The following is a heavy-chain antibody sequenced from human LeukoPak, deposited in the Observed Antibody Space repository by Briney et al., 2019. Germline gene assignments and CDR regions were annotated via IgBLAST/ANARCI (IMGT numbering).Heavy chain of an antibody. V-gene: IGHV4-39*01. Sequence: SETLSLTCTVSGGSISSSSYYWGWIRQPPGKGLEWIGSIYYSGSTYYNPSLKSRVTISVDTSKNLFSLKRSSVTAADTAVYYCASVRSGSHYFDYWGQGTLVIVSS. CDR2: IYYSGST. D-gene: IGHD1-26*01. J-gene: IGHJ4*02. CDR3: ASVRSGSHYFDY. CDR1: GGSISSSSYY.